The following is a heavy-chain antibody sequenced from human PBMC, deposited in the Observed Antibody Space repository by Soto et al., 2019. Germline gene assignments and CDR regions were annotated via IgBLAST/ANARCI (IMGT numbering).Heavy chain of an antibody. D-gene: IGHD6-13*01. CDR2: IYHSGYT. CDR3: ATWGQQLHRLTDS. J-gene: IGHJ4*02. CDR1: SGSINITNW. V-gene: IGHV4-4*02. Sequence: SETLSLTCAVSSGSINITNWWSWVRQPPGKGLEWIGEIYHSGYTNYNPSLKSRVTMAVDKSKNQFSLKLNSVTAADTAVYYCATWGQQLHRLTDSWGQGTVVTGSS.